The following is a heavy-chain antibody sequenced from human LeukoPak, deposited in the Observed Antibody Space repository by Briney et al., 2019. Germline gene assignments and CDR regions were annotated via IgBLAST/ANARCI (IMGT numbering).Heavy chain of an antibody. CDR1: GFTFSSYG. Sequence: GGSLRLSCAASGFTFSSYGMHWVRQAPGKGLEWVAVIWYDGSNKYYADSVKGRFTISRDNSKNTLYLQMNSLRAEDTAVYYCATGIAVAGKDYWGQGTLVTVSS. CDR3: ATGIAVAGKDY. J-gene: IGHJ4*02. D-gene: IGHD6-19*01. CDR2: IWYDGSNK. V-gene: IGHV3-33*01.